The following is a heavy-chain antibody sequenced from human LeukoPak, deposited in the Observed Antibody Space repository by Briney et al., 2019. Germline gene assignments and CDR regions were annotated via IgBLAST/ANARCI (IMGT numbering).Heavy chain of an antibody. CDR3: ARDHGSQDSGAWYVFDY. Sequence: GGSLRLSCAASGFTFNHYAMSWVRQAPGKGLECVSSNHHGHTFYVDSVKGRFTISGDNSKNTVFLQMNSLRADDTAEYFCARDHGSQDSGAWYVFDYWGRGTLVTVSS. CDR2: SNHHGHT. J-gene: IGHJ4*02. CDR1: GFTFNHYA. D-gene: IGHD6-19*01. V-gene: IGHV3-23*03.